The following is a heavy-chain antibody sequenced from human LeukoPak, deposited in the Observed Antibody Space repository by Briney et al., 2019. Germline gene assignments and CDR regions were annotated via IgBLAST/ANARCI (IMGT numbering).Heavy chain of an antibody. V-gene: IGHV4-39*01. CDR3: ARLPSNYYDSSGYYFDY. D-gene: IGHD3-22*01. CDR2: IYYSGST. J-gene: IGHJ4*02. CDR1: GGSISSSSYY. Sequence: SETLSLTCTVSGGSISSSSYYWGWIRQPPGKGLEWIGSIYYSGSTYYNPSLKSRVTISVDTSKNQFSLKLSSVTAADTAVYYCARLPSNYYDSSGYYFDYWGQGTLSPSPQ.